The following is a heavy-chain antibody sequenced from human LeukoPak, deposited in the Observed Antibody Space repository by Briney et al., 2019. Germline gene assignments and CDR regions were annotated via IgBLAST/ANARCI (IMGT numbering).Heavy chain of an antibody. CDR3: ARGPLLWFGELIRAFDI. Sequence: SETLSLTCTVSGGSIGSGGYYWSWIRQHPGKGLEWIGYIYYSGSTYYNPSLKSRVTISVDTSKNQFSLKLSSVTAADTAVYYCARGPLLWFGELIRAFDIWGQGTMVTVSS. V-gene: IGHV4-31*03. CDR1: GGSIGSGGYY. J-gene: IGHJ3*02. CDR2: IYYSGST. D-gene: IGHD3-10*01.